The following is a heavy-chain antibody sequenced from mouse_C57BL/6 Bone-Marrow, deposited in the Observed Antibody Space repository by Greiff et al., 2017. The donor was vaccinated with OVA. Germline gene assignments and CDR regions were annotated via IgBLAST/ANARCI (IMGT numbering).Heavy chain of an antibody. V-gene: IGHV1-18*01. J-gene: IGHJ2*01. CDR3: ARFDYDVYYFDY. CDR2: INPNNGGT. D-gene: IGHD2-4*01. Sequence: VQLQQSGPELVKPGASVKIPCKASGYTFTDYNMDWVKQSHGKSLEWIGDINPNNGGTIYNQKFKGKATLTVDKSSSTAYMELRSLTSEDTAVDYCARFDYDVYYFDYWGQGTTLTVSS. CDR1: GYTFTDYN.